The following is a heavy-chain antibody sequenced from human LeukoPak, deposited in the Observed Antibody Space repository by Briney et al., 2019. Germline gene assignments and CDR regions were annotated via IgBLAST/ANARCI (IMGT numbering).Heavy chain of an antibody. V-gene: IGHV3-74*01. CDR1: RFTFTSYS. J-gene: IGHJ4*02. CDR3: ARVHDYGGNSAGY. D-gene: IGHD4-23*01. Sequence: GGSLRLSCAASRFTFTSYSMNWVRQAPGKGLVWVSRINSDGSSTSYADSVKGRFTISRDNAKNTLYLQMNSLRAEDTAVYYCARVHDYGGNSAGYWGQGTLVTVSS. CDR2: INSDGSST.